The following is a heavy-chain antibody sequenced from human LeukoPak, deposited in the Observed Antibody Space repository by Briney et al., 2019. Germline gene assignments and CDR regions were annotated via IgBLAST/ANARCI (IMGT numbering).Heavy chain of an antibody. J-gene: IGHJ4*02. V-gene: IGHV3-21*01. CDR1: AFTFSSYS. Sequence: GGSLRLSCAASAFTFSSYSMNWVRQAPGKGLEWVSSISSSSSYIYYADSVKGRFTISRHNAKNSLYLQMNSLRAEDTAVYYCARGWPPNDYDSSGYGDYWGQGTLVTVSS. CDR3: ARGWPPNDYDSSGYGDY. D-gene: IGHD3-22*01. CDR2: ISSSSSYI.